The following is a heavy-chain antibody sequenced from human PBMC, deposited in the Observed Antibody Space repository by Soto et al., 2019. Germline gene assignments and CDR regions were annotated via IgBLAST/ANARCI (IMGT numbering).Heavy chain of an antibody. D-gene: IGHD6-13*01. CDR3: ATDSGIAAGYYYYGMDV. V-gene: IGHV1-24*01. CDR1: GYTLTELS. CDR2: FDPEDGET. Sequence: SVKVSCKVSGYTLTELSMHWVRQAPGKGLEWMGGFDPEDGETIYAQKFQGRVTMTEDTSTDTAYMELSSLRSEDTAVYYCATDSGIAAGYYYYGMDVWGQGTTVTVSS. J-gene: IGHJ6*02.